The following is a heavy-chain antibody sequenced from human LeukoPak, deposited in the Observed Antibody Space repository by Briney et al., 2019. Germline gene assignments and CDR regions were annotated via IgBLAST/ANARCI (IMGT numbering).Heavy chain of an antibody. J-gene: IGHJ4*02. D-gene: IGHD3-22*01. Sequence: KSSETLSLTCTVSGGSISSSSYYWGWIRQPPGKGLEWIGSIYYSGSTYYNPSLKSRVTISVDTSKNQFSLKLSSATAADTAVYYCARREYYYDSSGYYSGWGQGTLVTVSS. CDR2: IYYSGST. V-gene: IGHV4-39*01. CDR1: GGSISSSSYY. CDR3: ARREYYYDSSGYYSG.